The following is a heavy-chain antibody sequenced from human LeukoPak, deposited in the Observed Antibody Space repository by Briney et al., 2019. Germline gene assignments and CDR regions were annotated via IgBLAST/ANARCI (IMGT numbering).Heavy chain of an antibody. J-gene: IGHJ6*03. CDR2: ISGSGGST. Sequence: HPGGSLRLSCAASGFTFSSYAMSWVRQAPGKGLEWVSAISGSGGSTYYADSVKGRFTISRDNSKNTLYLQMNSLRAEDTAVYYCAKASVDQLLSRSYYYYYMDVWGKGTTVTVSS. D-gene: IGHD2-2*01. CDR1: GFTFSSYA. V-gene: IGHV3-23*01. CDR3: AKASVDQLLSRSYYYYYMDV.